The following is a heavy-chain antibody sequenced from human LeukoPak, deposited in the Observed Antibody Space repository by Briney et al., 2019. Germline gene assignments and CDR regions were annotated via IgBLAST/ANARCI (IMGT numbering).Heavy chain of an antibody. CDR2: ISSSSSYI. J-gene: IGHJ3*02. CDR3: ARDLLMGQPPPGNAFDI. CDR1: GFTFSSYS. V-gene: IGHV3-21*01. D-gene: IGHD3-10*01. Sequence: GSLRLSCAASGFTFSSYSMNWVRQAPGKGLEWVSSISSSSSYIYYADSVKGRFTISRDNAKNSLYLQMNSLRAEDTAVYYCARDLLMGQPPPGNAFDIWGQGTMVTVSS.